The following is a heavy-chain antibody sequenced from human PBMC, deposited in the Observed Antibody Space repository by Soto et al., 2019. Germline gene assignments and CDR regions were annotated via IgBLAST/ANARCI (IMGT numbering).Heavy chain of an antibody. D-gene: IGHD2-15*01. CDR2: IIPIQNQA. CDR1: GGSFISYS. J-gene: IGHJ6*03. V-gene: IGHV1-69*02. Sequence: QVQLVQSGAELKKPGSSVKVSCEASGGSFISYSFTWVRQAPGQGLEWMGRIIPIQNQANYALKFHDRVTITADRSTRTAYMELRSLRPEDTAVYYCAKSLLFVDHAYMDVWGKGTTVTVSS. CDR3: AKSLLFVDHAYMDV.